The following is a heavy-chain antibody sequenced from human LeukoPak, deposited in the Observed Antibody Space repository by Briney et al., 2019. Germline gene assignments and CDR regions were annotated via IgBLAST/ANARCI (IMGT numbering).Heavy chain of an antibody. Sequence: GASVKVSCKASGYTFTGYYMHWVRQAPGQGLEWMGWINPNSGGTNYAQRFQGRVTTTRDTAISTGYMELSGIRSDDSAVYYCAMELLVPIPLKAFDYWGQGTLVTVSS. V-gene: IGHV1-2*02. CDR2: INPNSGGT. D-gene: IGHD2-2*01. CDR3: AMELLVPIPLKAFDY. CDR1: GYTFTGYY. J-gene: IGHJ4*02.